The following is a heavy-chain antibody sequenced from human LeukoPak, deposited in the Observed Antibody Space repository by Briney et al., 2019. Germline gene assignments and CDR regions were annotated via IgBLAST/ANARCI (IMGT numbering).Heavy chain of an antibody. V-gene: IGHV3-30-3*01. D-gene: IGHD3-3*01. J-gene: IGHJ5*02. CDR3: AREGSYYDFWSGYFADRPFNWFDP. Sequence: GGSLRLSCAASGFTFSSYAMHWVRQAPGKGLEWVAVISYDGSNKYYADSVKGRFTISRDNSKNTLYLQMNSLRAEDTAVYYCAREGSYYDFWSGYFADRPFNWFDPWGQGTLVTVSS. CDR2: ISYDGSNK. CDR1: GFTFSSYA.